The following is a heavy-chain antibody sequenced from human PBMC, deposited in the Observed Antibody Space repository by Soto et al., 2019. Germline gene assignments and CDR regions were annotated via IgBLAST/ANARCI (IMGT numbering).Heavy chain of an antibody. CDR2: IYYIGNT. D-gene: IGHD3-3*02. CDR3: ASRQFWGGGGSYFAP. V-gene: IGHV4-39*01. J-gene: IGHJ4*02. Sequence: QLQLQESGPGLVKPSETLSLTCTVSGGSISSSSDYWGWIRQPPGKGLEWIGSIYYIGNTYYNPSLKSRFTTPVDTSKNYFSRKLTSVAAADTVVYYCASRQFWGGGGSYFAPGGQGTLVPVPS. CDR1: GGSISSSSDY.